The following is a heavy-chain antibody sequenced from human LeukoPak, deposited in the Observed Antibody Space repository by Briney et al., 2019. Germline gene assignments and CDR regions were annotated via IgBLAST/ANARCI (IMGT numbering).Heavy chain of an antibody. CDR2: IYYSGST. J-gene: IGHJ5*02. CDR3: ARLREYSSSSRWFDP. CDR1: GGSISSSSYY. Sequence: SETLSLTCIVSGGSISSSSYYWGWIRQPAGKGLEWIGSIYYSGSTYYNPSLKSRVTISVDTSKNQFSLKLSSVTAADTAVYYCARLREYSSSSRWFDPWGQGTLVTVSS. V-gene: IGHV4-39*07. D-gene: IGHD6-6*01.